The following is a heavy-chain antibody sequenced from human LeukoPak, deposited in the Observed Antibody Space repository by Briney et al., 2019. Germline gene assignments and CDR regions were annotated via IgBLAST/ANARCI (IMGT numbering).Heavy chain of an antibody. V-gene: IGHV4-34*01. CDR2: INHSGST. Sequence: SETLSPTCAVYGGSFSGYYWSWIRQPPGKGLEWIGEINHSGSTNYNPSLKSRVTISVDTSKNQFSLKLSSVTAADTAVYYCARGLVMTRGFDYWGQGTLVTISS. CDR3: ARGLVMTRGFDY. J-gene: IGHJ4*02. CDR1: GGSFSGYY. D-gene: IGHD2-21*02.